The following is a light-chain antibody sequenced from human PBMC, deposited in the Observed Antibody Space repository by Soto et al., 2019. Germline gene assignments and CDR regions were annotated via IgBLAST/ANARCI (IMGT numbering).Light chain of an antibody. CDR2: DAS. CDR3: QQSYSSSASI. J-gene: IGKJ2*02. V-gene: IGKV1-39*01. Sequence: DIQMTQSPSSLSASVGDRVTITCRASQSIDTFLNCYQHKPGKAPKLLIYDASTLQSGVPSRFSGSGSGRDFTLTITRLQREDFATYYCQQSYSSSASIFGQGTKLEIK. CDR1: QSIDTF.